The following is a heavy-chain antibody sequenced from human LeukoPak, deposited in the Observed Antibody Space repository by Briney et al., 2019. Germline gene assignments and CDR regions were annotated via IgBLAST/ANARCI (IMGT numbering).Heavy chain of an antibody. Sequence: GGSLRLSCAASGFTFSSYEMNWVRQAPGKGLEWVSYISSSGSTIYYADSVKGRFTISRDNSKNTLYLQMNSLRAEDTAVYYCAKSHKVGYSGYDFWGKGTTVTVSS. CDR3: AKSHKVGYSGYDF. D-gene: IGHD5-12*01. CDR1: GFTFSSYE. CDR2: ISSSGSTI. V-gene: IGHV3-48*03. J-gene: IGHJ6*04.